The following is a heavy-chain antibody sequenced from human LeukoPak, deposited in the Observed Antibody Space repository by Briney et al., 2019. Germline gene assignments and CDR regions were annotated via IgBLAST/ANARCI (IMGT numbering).Heavy chain of an antibody. CDR3: ARESSSADAYDF. J-gene: IGHJ3*01. V-gene: IGHV1-2*06. D-gene: IGHD6-6*01. Sequence: ASAKVSCKASGYTFTAYYIHWVQQAPGQGLEWMGRINPNSGATNYAPKFQGRVTMTRDTSINTAYMELSRLRSDDTAFYYCARESSSADAYDFWGHGTMVPVSS. CDR2: INPNSGAT. CDR1: GYTFTAYY.